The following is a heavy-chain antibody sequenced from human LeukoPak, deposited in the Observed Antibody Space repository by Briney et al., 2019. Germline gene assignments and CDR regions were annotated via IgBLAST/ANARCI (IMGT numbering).Heavy chain of an antibody. D-gene: IGHD1-14*01. V-gene: IGHV3-23*01. J-gene: IGHJ4*02. CDR3: ARLLFVGPLPVAFDS. Sequence: PGGSLRLSCAASGFVFNNFAMSRVPQVPGKGPEWGATISSYTYYARPVKGRFTISREDSQNTLFVHMNSLGVEDTAIYYCARLLFVGPLPVAFDSWGRGTLVTVSS. CDR1: GFVFNNFA. CDR2: ISSYT.